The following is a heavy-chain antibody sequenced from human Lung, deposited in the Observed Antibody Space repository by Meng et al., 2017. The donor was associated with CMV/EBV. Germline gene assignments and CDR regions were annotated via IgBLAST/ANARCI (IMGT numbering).Heavy chain of an antibody. CDR2: ISYDGSNK. V-gene: IGHV3-30*04. CDR3: ARLVFGGAFDI. CDR1: GFTFSSYA. D-gene: IGHD2-2*01. J-gene: IGHJ3*02. Sequence: GGSLRLSCAASGFTFSSYAMHWVRQAPGKGLEWVAVISYDGSNKYYADSVKGRFTISRDNAKNSLYLQMNSLRAEDTAVYYCARLVFGGAFDIWGQGTMVTVSS.